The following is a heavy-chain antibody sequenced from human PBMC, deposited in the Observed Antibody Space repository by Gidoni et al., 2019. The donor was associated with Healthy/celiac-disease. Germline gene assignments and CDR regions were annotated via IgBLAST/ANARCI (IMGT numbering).Heavy chain of an antibody. CDR3: AREGQLGPD. V-gene: IGHV1-69*06. CDR1: GGTFSSYA. J-gene: IGHJ4*02. Sequence: QVQLVQSGAAVKKPGSSVKVSCNASGGTFSSYAISWVRQATGQGLAWMGGSIPIFGTANYAQKFQGRVTITADKSTSTAYMELSSLRSEDTAVYYCAREGQLGPDWGQGTLVTVSS. D-gene: IGHD6-6*01. CDR2: SIPIFGTA.